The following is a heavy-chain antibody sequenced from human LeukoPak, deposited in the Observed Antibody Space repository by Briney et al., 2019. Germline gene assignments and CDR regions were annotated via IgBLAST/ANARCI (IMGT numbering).Heavy chain of an antibody. D-gene: IGHD3-22*01. CDR1: GGSISSGSYY. Sequence: SETLSLTCTVSGGSISSGSYYWSWIRQPAGKGLEWIGRIYTSGSTNYNPSLKSRVTISVDTSKNQFSLKLSSVTAADTAVYYCATFRYYYDSSGYRNNDYWGQGTLVTVSS. CDR2: IYTSGST. J-gene: IGHJ4*02. CDR3: ATFRYYYDSSGYRNNDY. V-gene: IGHV4-61*02.